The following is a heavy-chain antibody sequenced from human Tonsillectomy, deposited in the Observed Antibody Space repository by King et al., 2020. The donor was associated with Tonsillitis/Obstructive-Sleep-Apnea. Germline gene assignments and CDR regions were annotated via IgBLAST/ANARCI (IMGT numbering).Heavy chain of an antibody. CDR3: ARLGVFGPVVVPAADV. CDR2: IYPGDSDT. V-gene: IGHV5-51*01. CDR1: GYSFTSYW. Sequence: VQLVESGAEVKKPGESLKISCKGSGYSFTSYWIGWVRQMPGKGLEWMVSIYPGDSDTRYSPSFQGQVTTSADKSISTAYLLWSSLKASDTAMYYCARLGVFGPVVVPAADVWGKGTTVTVSS. D-gene: IGHD2-2*01. J-gene: IGHJ6*04.